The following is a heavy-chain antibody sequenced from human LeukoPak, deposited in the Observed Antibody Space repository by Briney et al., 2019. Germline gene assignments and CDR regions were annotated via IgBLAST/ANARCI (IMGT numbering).Heavy chain of an antibody. J-gene: IGHJ4*02. CDR3: ARDMSSFRGWHFNY. V-gene: IGHV1-46*01. Sequence: VASVKVSCKASGYTFTSYYMHWVRQAPGQGLEWMGIINPSGGSTSYAQKFQGRVTMTRDMSTSTVYMELRSLRSDDTAVYYCARDMSSFRGWHFNYWGQGTLVTVSS. CDR1: GYTFTSYY. CDR2: INPSGGST. D-gene: IGHD6-19*01.